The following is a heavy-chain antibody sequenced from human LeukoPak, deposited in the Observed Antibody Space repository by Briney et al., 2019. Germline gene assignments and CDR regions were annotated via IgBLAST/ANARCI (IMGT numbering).Heavy chain of an antibody. D-gene: IGHD1-26*01. CDR1: GFNFSNYW. J-gene: IGHJ4*02. Sequence: GGSLRLSCVVSGFNFSNYWMNWVRQAPGKGLEWVANIKHDGSEKYYVDSVKGRFSISRDNAKKSLFLQMNSLRAEDTAVYYSARALSHCVGYWGQGTLVTVSS. V-gene: IGHV3-7*01. CDR3: ARALSHCVGY. CDR2: IKHDGSEK.